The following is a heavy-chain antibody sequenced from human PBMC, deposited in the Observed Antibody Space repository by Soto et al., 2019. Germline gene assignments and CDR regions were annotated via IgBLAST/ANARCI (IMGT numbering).Heavy chain of an antibody. Sequence: QVQLVESGGGVVQPGRSLRLSCAASGFTFSSYGMHWVRQAPGKGLEWVAVIWYDGSNKYYADSVKGRFTISRDNSENTLYLQMNSLRAEDTAVYYCVRAAAGGAIFDYWGQGTLVTVSS. CDR3: VRAAAGGAIFDY. D-gene: IGHD6-13*01. CDR2: IWYDGSNK. V-gene: IGHV3-33*01. CDR1: GFTFSSYG. J-gene: IGHJ4*02.